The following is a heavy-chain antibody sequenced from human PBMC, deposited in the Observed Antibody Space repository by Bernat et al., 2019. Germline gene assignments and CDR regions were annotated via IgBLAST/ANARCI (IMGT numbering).Heavy chain of an antibody. Sequence: QVQLVQSGAEVKKPGASVKVSCKASGYTFTSYGISWVRQAPGQGLEWMGWISAYNGNTNYAQKLQGRVTMTTDTSTSTAYMELRSLRSDDTAVYYCARPSGQIRYSSSWYEYYFDYWGQGTLVTVSS. V-gene: IGHV1-18*01. CDR3: ARPSGQIRYSSSWYEYYFDY. CDR1: GYTFTSYG. CDR2: ISAYNGNT. J-gene: IGHJ4*02. D-gene: IGHD6-13*01.